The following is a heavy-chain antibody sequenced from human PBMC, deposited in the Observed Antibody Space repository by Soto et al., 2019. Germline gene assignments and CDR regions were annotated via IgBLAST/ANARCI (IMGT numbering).Heavy chain of an antibody. J-gene: IGHJ3*02. Sequence: GGSLRLSCAASGFTFSSYAMSWVRQAPGKGLEWVSAISGSGGSTYYADSVKGRFTISRDNSKNTLYLQMNSLRAEDTAVYYCAKEMDDSSGYYYVPAFDIWGQGTMVTVSS. D-gene: IGHD3-22*01. CDR1: GFTFSSYA. V-gene: IGHV3-23*01. CDR2: ISGSGGST. CDR3: AKEMDDSSGYYYVPAFDI.